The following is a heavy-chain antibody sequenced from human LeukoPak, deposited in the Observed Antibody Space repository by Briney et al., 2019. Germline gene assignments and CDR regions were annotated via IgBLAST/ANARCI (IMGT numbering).Heavy chain of an antibody. V-gene: IGHV4-59*12. Sequence: SSETLSLTCTVSGGSISSYYWSWIRQPPGQGLDWIGYIYYSGSTNYNPSLKSRVTISVDTSKNQFSLKLSSVTAADTAVYYCARGPRPVYYYGSGSYLPYYGMDVWGQGTTVTVSS. J-gene: IGHJ6*02. D-gene: IGHD3-10*01. CDR3: ARGPRPVYYYGSGSYLPYYGMDV. CDR1: GGSISSYY. CDR2: IYYSGST.